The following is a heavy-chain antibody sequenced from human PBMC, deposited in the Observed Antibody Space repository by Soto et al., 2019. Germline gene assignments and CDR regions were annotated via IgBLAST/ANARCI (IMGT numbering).Heavy chain of an antibody. J-gene: IGHJ6*02. Sequence: QVQLVESGGGVVQPGRSLRLSCAASGFTFSSYGMHWVRQAPGKGLEWVAVISYDGSNKYYADSVKGRFTISRDNSKNXXYLQMNSLRAEDTAVYYCAKDQGDIVVVPAAMGDVWGQGTTVTVSS. CDR2: ISYDGSNK. D-gene: IGHD2-2*01. CDR1: GFTFSSYG. CDR3: AKDQGDIVVVPAAMGDV. V-gene: IGHV3-30*18.